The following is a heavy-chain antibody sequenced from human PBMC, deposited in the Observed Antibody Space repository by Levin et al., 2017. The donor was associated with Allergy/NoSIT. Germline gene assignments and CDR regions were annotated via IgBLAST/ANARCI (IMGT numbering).Heavy chain of an antibody. CDR1: GFTFSSYS. V-gene: IGHV3-21*01. CDR2: ITSSSTYT. CDR3: AREGLFSGYASYLDY. J-gene: IGHJ4*02. D-gene: IGHD5-12*01. Sequence: PGGSLRLSCVVSGFTFSSYSMNWVRQAPGKGLEWVSSITSSSTYTYYADSLKGRFTISRDNAKNSLYLQMNSLRAEDTAVYYCAREGLFSGYASYLDYWGQGTLVTVSS.